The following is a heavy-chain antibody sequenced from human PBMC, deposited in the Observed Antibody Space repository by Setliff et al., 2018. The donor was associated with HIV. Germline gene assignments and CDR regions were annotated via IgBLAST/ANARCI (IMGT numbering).Heavy chain of an antibody. CDR2: INPNSGGT. Sequence: ASVKVSCKASGYTFTGYFIHWVRQAPGQGLEWMGRINPNSGGTNYAQKFQGRVTMTRDTSISTAHMELSRLRSDDTAVYYCATKVHCTNGVCLDAFDTWGQGTMVTV. CDR3: ATKVHCTNGVCLDAFDT. V-gene: IGHV1-2*06. J-gene: IGHJ3*02. D-gene: IGHD2-8*01. CDR1: GYTFTGYF.